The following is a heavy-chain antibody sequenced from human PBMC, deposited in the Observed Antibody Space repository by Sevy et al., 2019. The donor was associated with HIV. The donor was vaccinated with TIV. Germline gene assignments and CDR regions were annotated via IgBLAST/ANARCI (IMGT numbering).Heavy chain of an antibody. CDR3: ARGAGYSGGYAPFDS. D-gene: IGHD2-15*01. Sequence: SETQSLTCTVSGASISSHYWSWIRQSPGKGLEWIADTYNTGSSNDNASLKSRVTISVDTSKNQFSLNLRAVTAADTAVYFCARGAGYSGGYAPFDSWGQGTLVTVSS. V-gene: IGHV4-59*11. CDR2: TYNTGSS. J-gene: IGHJ4*02. CDR1: GASISSHY.